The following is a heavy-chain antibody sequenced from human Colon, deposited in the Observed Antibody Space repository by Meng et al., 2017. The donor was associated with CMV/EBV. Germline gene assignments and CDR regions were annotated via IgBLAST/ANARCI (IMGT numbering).Heavy chain of an antibody. CDR2: INHSGST. CDR3: ARGLVVGVGYYYYGMDV. D-gene: IGHD2-15*01. CDR1: GGSFSGYY. V-gene: IGHV4-34*01. Sequence: GSLRLSCAVYGGSFSGYYWSWIRQPPGKGLEWIGEINHSGSTNYNPSLKSRVTISVDTSKNQFSLKLSSVTAAETAVYYCARGLVVGVGYYYYGMDVWGQGTTVTVSS. J-gene: IGHJ6*02.